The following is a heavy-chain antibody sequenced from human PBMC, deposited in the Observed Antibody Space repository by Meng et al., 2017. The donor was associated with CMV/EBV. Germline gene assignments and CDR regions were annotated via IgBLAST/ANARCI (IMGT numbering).Heavy chain of an antibody. J-gene: IGHJ6*02. CDR2: IWYDGSNK. Sequence: GGSLRLSCAASGITFSSYGMHWVRQAPGKGLEWVAVIWYDGSNKYYADSVKGRFTISRDNSKNTLYLQMNSLRAEDTAVYYCAKDAAARRSYYYYGMDVWGQGTTVTVSS. CDR1: GITFSSYG. V-gene: IGHV3-33*06. CDR3: AKDAAARRSYYYYGMDV. D-gene: IGHD6-6*01.